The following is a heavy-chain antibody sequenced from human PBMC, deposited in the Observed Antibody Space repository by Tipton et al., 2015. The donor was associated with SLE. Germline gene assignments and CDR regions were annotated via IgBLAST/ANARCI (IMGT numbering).Heavy chain of an antibody. Sequence: TLSLTCTVSGGSISSSSYYWGWIRQPPGKGLEWIGEINHSGSTNYNPSLKSRVTISVDTSKNQFSLKLSSVTAADTAVCYCARLSADPFDYWGQGTLVTVSS. J-gene: IGHJ4*02. V-gene: IGHV4-39*07. CDR3: ARLSADPFDY. CDR1: GGSISSSSYY. CDR2: INHSGST.